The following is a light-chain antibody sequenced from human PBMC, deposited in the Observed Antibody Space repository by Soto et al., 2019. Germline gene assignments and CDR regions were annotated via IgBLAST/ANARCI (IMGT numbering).Light chain of an antibody. CDR3: QQRNSYPRT. J-gene: IGKJ2*01. Sequence: DIQLTQSPSFLSASVGGRVTITCRASQCINIFLAWFQQKPGKAPNLLISAASTLQSGVPSRFSGSGSETEFTVTITSLQPEDSATYYCQQRNSYPRTFGQGTKVEIK. CDR2: AAS. CDR1: QCINIF. V-gene: IGKV1-9*01.